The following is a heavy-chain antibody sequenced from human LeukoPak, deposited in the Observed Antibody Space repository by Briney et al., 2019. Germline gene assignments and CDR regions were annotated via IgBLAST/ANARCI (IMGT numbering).Heavy chain of an antibody. CDR1: GLTFSDAW. CDR2: IRNDRIT. Sequence: GESLRLSCVLPGLTFSDAWMSWVRQAPGKGLEWVGRIRNDRITDYAAPVQGRFSISRDNSKKTFYLQMNSVRTEDTGMYFCTWMATIFTVDYWGQGTLVAVSS. CDR3: TWMATIFTVDY. D-gene: IGHD5-12*01. J-gene: IGHJ4*02. V-gene: IGHV3-15*01.